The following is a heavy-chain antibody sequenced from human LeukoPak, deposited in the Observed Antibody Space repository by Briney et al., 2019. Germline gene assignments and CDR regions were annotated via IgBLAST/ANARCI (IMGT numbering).Heavy chain of an antibody. J-gene: IGHJ4*02. Sequence: SETLSLTCTVSGRSVSTYNSSWVRQPPREGLEWIGYIYYSGTTKYNPSLKSRVTISVDTSKNQFSLKLSSVTAADTAVYYCARAAGSGSYYFDYWGQGTLVTVAS. V-gene: IGHV4-59*02. CDR1: GRSVSTYN. CDR2: IYYSGTT. D-gene: IGHD1-26*01. CDR3: ARAAGSGSYYFDY.